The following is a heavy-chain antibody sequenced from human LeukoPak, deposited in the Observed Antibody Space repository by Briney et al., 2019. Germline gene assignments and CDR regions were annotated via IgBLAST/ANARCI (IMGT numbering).Heavy chain of an antibody. CDR3: SRESGPFSPFGF. CDR1: GGSISGTNW. D-gene: IGHD1-26*01. J-gene: IGHJ4*02. Sequence: SETLSLTCGVSGGSISGTNWWRWVRQPPGQGLEWIGEISLRGLTNYNPSLRSRLTMSLDESKNQVSLNLTSVTAADTAVYYCSRESGPFSPFGFWGQGTLVSVHS. CDR2: ISLRGLT. V-gene: IGHV4-4*02.